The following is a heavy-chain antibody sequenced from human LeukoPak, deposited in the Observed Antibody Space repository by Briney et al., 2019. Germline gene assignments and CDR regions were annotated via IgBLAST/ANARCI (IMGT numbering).Heavy chain of an antibody. J-gene: IGHJ5*02. D-gene: IGHD1-14*01. CDR3: ARDDGITNWFDP. V-gene: IGHV3-66*02. Sequence: GGSLRLSCAASGFTISSNYMSWVRQAPGKGLEWVSVIYSGGSTYYADSVKGRFTISRDSSKNTLYLQMNSLRAEDTAVYYCARDDGITNWFDPWGQGTLVTVSS. CDR1: GFTISSNY. CDR2: IYSGGST.